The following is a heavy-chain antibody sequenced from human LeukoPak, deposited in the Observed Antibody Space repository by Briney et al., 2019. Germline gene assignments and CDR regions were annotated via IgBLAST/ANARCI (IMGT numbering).Heavy chain of an antibody. CDR3: ARGPNHNDSRGYYRWYYFDY. CDR2: INHSGST. D-gene: IGHD3-22*01. Sequence: SETLSLTCAVYGGSFSGYYWSWIRQPPGKGLEWIGEINHSGSTNYNPSLKSRVTISVDTSKNQFSLKLSSVTAADTAVYYCARGPNHNDSRGYYRWYYFDYWGQGTLVTVSS. CDR1: GGSFSGYY. J-gene: IGHJ4*02. V-gene: IGHV4-34*01.